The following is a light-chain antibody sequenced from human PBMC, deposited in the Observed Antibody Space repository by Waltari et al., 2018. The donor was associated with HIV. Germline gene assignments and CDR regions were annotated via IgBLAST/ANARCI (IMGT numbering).Light chain of an antibody. CDR2: LGS. Sequence: DIAMNQSPLSLPVTPGEPATISCRSSQSLLRTNGYIHLDWYLQRPGQSPQLLIYLGSNRASGVPDRFSASASATDFTLQISRVEAEYVGIYYCMQTLETPLTFGGGTKVEI. J-gene: IGKJ4*01. V-gene: IGKV2-28*01. CDR3: MQTLETPLT. CDR1: QSLLRTNGYIH.